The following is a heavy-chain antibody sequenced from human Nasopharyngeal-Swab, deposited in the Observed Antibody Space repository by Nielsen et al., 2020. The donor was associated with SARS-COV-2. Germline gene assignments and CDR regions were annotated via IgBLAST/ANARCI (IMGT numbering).Heavy chain of an antibody. CDR1: GYSFTGYY. Sequence: ASVKVSCKASGYSFTGYYLHWVRQAPGQGPEWVGSLNPNSGGTNYAQKFQGRVTLTLDTSINTAYMDLTSLRSDDTAVYYCAREIYYGSGSYYVDDAFDIWGRGTMVTVSS. CDR2: LNPNSGGT. V-gene: IGHV1-2*02. J-gene: IGHJ3*02. CDR3: AREIYYGSGSYYVDDAFDI. D-gene: IGHD3-10*01.